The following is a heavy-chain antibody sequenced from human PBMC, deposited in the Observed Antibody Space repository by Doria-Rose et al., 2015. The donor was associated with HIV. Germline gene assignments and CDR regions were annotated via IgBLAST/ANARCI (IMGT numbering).Heavy chain of an antibody. CDR1: GFTFSSYE. J-gene: IGHJ4*02. Sequence: EVQLVESGGGLVEPGGSLRLPCTISGFTFSSYEMNWVRQAPGKGLEWISYISSGDTTIYYAESVKGRFTISRDNAKNSLYLQMNSLRDEDTAIYYCARDREGMWLSDYWGQGTLVTVSS. V-gene: IGHV3-48*03. D-gene: IGHD3-22*01. CDR3: ARDREGMWLSDY. CDR2: ISSGDTTI.